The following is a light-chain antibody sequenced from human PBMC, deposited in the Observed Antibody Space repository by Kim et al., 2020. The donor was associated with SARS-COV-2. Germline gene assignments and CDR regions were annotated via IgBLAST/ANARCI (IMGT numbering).Light chain of an antibody. CDR3: QVWDTTIHHVL. CDR1: NIGGKS. J-gene: IGLJ2*01. CDR2: YDN. Sequence: SYELTQSPTVSVAPGKTARITCGGNNIGGKSVIWYQQKPGQAPVLVIYYDNSRPSGIPERFSGSNSGNTATLTISRVDAGDEADYYCQVWDTTIHHVLFGGGTQLTVL. V-gene: IGLV3-21*04.